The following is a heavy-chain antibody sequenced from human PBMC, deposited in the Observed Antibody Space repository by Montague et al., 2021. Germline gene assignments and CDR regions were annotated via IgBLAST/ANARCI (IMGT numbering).Heavy chain of an antibody. J-gene: IGHJ4*02. V-gene: IGHV3-9*01. CDR3: AKEKGIALVRGLDY. Sequence: SLRLSCAASGFRFDDYTMHWVRQVPGKGLEWVSGISWNSNTIDYXDSVKGRFTISRDHAKNSLYLEMNGLRAEDTALYFCAKEKGIALVRGLDYWGQGTQVTVSS. D-gene: IGHD3-10*01. CDR2: ISWNSNTI. CDR1: GFRFDDYT.